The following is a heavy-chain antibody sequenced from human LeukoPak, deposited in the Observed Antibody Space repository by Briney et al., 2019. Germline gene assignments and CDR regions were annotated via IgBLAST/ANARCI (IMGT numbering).Heavy chain of an antibody. CDR3: ARGRGSYSLDY. J-gene: IGHJ4*02. V-gene: IGHV1-3*01. Sequence: ASVKVSSEASGYTFTNYAVHWVRQAPGQRLECMGWINAGNGNTKYSQNFQGRVTITRDTSASTAYMELSSLRSEDTAVYYCARGRGSYSLDYWGQGTLVTVSS. CDR2: INAGNGNT. CDR1: GYTFTNYA. D-gene: IGHD1-26*01.